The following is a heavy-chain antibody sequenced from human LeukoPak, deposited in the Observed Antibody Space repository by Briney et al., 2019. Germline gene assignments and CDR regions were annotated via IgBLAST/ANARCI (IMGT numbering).Heavy chain of an antibody. D-gene: IGHD3-3*01. J-gene: IGHJ6*02. CDR2: INSDGSST. CDR3: ARPYYDLYLAAQYYYGMDV. Sequence: PGGSLRLSCAASGFTSSRYWMHWVRQAPGKGLVWVSRINSDGSSTSYADSVKGRFTISRDNAKNTLYLQMNSLRAEDTAVYYCARPYYDLYLAAQYYYGMDVWGQGTTVTVSS. CDR1: GFTSSRYW. V-gene: IGHV3-74*01.